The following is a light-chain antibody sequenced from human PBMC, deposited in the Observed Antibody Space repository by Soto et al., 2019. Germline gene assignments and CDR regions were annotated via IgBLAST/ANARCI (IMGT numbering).Light chain of an antibody. J-gene: IGKJ1*01. CDR1: QSVSTN. V-gene: IGKV3-15*01. CDR3: LQYNNWPTWT. Sequence: EVVMTQSPATLSVSPGERATLSCRASQSVSTNLAWYQQKPGQAPRLLIYDASTRATGIPARFSGIGSGTEFTLTISSLQSDDLAVYYCLQYNNWPTWTFGQGTQVEIK. CDR2: DAS.